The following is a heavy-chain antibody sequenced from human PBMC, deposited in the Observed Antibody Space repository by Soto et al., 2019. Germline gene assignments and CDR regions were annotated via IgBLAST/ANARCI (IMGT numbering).Heavy chain of an antibody. D-gene: IGHD2-15*01. CDR3: ARKPFCSGATCYWFDP. J-gene: IGHJ5*02. CDR1: GGPISGGNYC. V-gene: IGHV4-31*03. CDR2: ISYYGDT. Sequence: AQPLSLTVTVCGGPISGGNYCWTCIRQYLGKGVESVVYISYYGDTYYHRSLKSRFTMSIDTSRSQFSLHVTSVTAAETAVYFCARKPFCSGATCYWFDPWGQGTQVTVSS.